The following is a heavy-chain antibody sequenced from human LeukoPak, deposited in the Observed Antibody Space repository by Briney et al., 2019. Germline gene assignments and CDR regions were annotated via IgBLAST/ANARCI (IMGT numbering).Heavy chain of an antibody. Sequence: GGSLRLSCAASGFTFNNCWIHWVRQAPGKGLEWVSAISGSGGSTYYADSVKGRFTISRDNSKNTLYLQMNSLRAEDTAVYYCASYSSSWYRYAFDIWGQGTMVTVSS. CDR2: ISGSGGST. J-gene: IGHJ3*02. CDR1: GFTFNNCW. V-gene: IGHV3-23*01. CDR3: ASYSSSWYRYAFDI. D-gene: IGHD6-13*01.